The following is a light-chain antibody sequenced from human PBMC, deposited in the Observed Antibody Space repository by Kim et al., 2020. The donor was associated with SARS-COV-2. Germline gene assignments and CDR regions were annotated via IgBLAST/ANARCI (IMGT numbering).Light chain of an antibody. CDR2: CDS. CDR1: NMGGKS. J-gene: IGLJ1*01. Sequence: PGTTARIPALGKNMGGKSVHWYRQKTGQAPGVVMCCDSDRPSGIPERFSGSNSGNTATMTISGVEAGDEADYYCQVWDTSSDHHYVFGTGTKVTVL. V-gene: IGLV3-21*04. CDR3: QVWDTSSDHHYV.